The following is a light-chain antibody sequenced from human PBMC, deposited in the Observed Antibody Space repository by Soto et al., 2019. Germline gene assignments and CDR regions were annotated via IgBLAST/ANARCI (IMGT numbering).Light chain of an antibody. CDR1: SGHSSYA. CDR2: LNSDGSH. J-gene: IGLJ1*01. Sequence: QSVLTQSPSASASLGASVKLTCTLSSGHSSYAIAWHQQQPEKGPRYLMKLNSDGSHSKGDGIPDRFSGSSSGAERYLTISSLQSEDAADYYCQTWGTGIRVLGTGTKLTVL. V-gene: IGLV4-69*01. CDR3: QTWGTGIRV.